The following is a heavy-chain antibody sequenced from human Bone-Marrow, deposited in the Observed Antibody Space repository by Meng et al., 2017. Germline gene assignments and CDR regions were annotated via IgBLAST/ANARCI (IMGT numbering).Heavy chain of an antibody. CDR1: GGSISTSSYY. CDR3: ARARTNPIVVVPAAIDY. D-gene: IGHD2-2*01. V-gene: IGHV4-39*07. CDR2: VYNSGST. Sequence: SETLSLTCTVSGGSISTSSYYCAWIRQPPGKGLEWIATVYNSGSTHYNSSLKSRVTISIDASKNQFSLKLSSVTAADTAVYYCARARTNPIVVVPAAIDYWGQGTLVTGSS. J-gene: IGHJ4*02.